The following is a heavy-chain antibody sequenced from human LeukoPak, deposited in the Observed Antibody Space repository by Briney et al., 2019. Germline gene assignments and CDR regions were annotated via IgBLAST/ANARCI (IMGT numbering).Heavy chain of an antibody. J-gene: IGHJ5*02. CDR1: GLTLSSYW. V-gene: IGHV3-7*01. CDR3: ARGLNWFDP. Sequence: GGSLRLSCAVSGLTLSSYWMSWVHQAPGKGLDGVDNIKQDGSEKYYVDSVKGRFTISRDNAKISLYLQMNSLRAEDTAVYYCARGLNWFDPGGQGTLVTVSS. CDR2: IKQDGSEK.